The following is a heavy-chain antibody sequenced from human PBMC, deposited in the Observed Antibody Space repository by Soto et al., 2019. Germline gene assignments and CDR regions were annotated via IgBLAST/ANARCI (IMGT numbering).Heavy chain of an antibody. CDR1: GFTFNTYS. Sequence: GGSLRLSCEASGFTFNTYSMHWVRQPPGKGLEWLAAIWYDGTQKYYADSVKGRFIISRDNSKKTLYLEMNSLRAEDTAVYYCARAGGTTVTGLWHFDSWGQGTLVTDSS. CDR3: ARAGGTTVTGLWHFDS. D-gene: IGHD4-17*01. V-gene: IGHV3-33*01. J-gene: IGHJ4*02. CDR2: IWYDGTQK.